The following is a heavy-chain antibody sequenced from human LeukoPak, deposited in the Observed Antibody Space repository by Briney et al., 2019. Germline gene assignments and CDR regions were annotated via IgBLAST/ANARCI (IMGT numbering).Heavy chain of an antibody. J-gene: IGHJ4*02. CDR1: GYTFTGYY. Sequence: GASVKVSCKASGYTFTGYYMHWVRQAPGQGLEWMGWINPNSGGTNYAQKFQGRVTITRNTSISTAYMELSSLRSEDAAVYYCARPGYSNYDFDYWGQGTLVTVSS. CDR2: INPNSGGT. D-gene: IGHD4-11*01. CDR3: ARPGYSNYDFDY. V-gene: IGHV1-2*02.